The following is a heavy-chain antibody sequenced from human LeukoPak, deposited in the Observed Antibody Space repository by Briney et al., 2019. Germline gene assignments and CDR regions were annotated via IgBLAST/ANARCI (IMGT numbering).Heavy chain of an antibody. CDR3: ARARDFWSAAFDY. Sequence: GGSLRLSCAASGFTFSSYAMHWVRQAPGKGLEWVAVISYDGSNKYYADSVKGRFTISRDNSKNTLYLQMNSLRAEDTAVYYCARARDFWSAAFDYWGQGTLVTVSS. V-gene: IGHV3-30-3*01. D-gene: IGHD3-3*01. J-gene: IGHJ4*02. CDR2: ISYDGSNK. CDR1: GFTFSSYA.